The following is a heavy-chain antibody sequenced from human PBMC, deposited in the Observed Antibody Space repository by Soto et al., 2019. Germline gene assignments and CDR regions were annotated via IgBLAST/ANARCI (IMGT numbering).Heavy chain of an antibody. CDR2: INDSGST. J-gene: IGHJ5*02. D-gene: IGHD3-16*01. Sequence: SETLSLTCSVSGGSISNVGYYWTRIRQHPEKGLEWLGYINDSGSTYYRPSIKSRLLISIDTSKNQFSLRLRTVIAADAAFYYCAKGPARPYYAFWCCTGLGFDPWGQGTLVTVSS. CDR1: GGSISNVGYY. CDR3: AKGPARPYYAFWCCTGLGFDP. V-gene: IGHV4-31*03.